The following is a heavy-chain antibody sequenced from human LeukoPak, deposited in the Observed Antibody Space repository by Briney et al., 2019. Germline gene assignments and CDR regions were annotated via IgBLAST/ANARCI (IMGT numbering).Heavy chain of an antibody. V-gene: IGHV1-2*02. CDR3: ARLGYDYGAFDY. CDR1: GYTFTGYY. Sequence: ASVKVSCKASGYTFTGYYMHWVRQAPGQGLEWMGWINPNSGGTNYAQKFQGRVTMTRDTSTSTVYMELSSLRSEDTAVYYCARLGYDYGAFDYWGQGTLVTVSS. D-gene: IGHD4-17*01. J-gene: IGHJ4*02. CDR2: INPNSGGT.